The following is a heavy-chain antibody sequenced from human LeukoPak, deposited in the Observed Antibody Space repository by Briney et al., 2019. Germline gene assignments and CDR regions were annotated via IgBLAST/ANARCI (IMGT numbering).Heavy chain of an antibody. V-gene: IGHV4-61*02. D-gene: IGHD6-13*01. Sequence: PSQTLSLTCTVSGGSISSGSYYWSWIRQPAGKGLEWIGRIYTSGSTNYNPSLKSRVTISVDTPKNQFSLKLSSVTAADTAVYYCASTPAAGPFDYWGQGTLVTVSS. CDR1: GGSISSGSYY. CDR3: ASTPAAGPFDY. J-gene: IGHJ4*02. CDR2: IYTSGST.